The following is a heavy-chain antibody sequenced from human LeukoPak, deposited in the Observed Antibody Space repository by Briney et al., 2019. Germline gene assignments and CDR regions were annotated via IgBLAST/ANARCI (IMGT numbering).Heavy chain of an antibody. V-gene: IGHV1-69*01. CDR1: GCTFSSYA. CDR3: ASIYDSTDY. CDR2: IIPIFGTA. Sequence: GASVKVSCKASGCTFSSYAISWVRQAPGQGLEWMGGIIPIFGTANYAQKFQGRVTVTADESTSTAYMELSSLRSEDTAVYYCASIYDSTDYRGQGTLVTVSS. D-gene: IGHD3-22*01. J-gene: IGHJ4*02.